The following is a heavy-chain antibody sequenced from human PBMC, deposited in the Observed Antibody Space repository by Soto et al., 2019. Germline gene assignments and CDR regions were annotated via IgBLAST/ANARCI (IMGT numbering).Heavy chain of an antibody. CDR2: ISYDGSNK. Sequence: PGGSLRLSCAASGFTFSSYAMHWVRQAPGKGLEWVAVISYDGSNKYYADSVKGRFTISRDNSKNTLYLQMNSLRAEDTAVYYCARSYLAFRIIELLDYWGQGTLVTVSS. CDR1: GFTFSSYA. J-gene: IGHJ4*02. V-gene: IGHV3-30-3*01. CDR3: ARSYLAFRIIELLDY. D-gene: IGHD2-15*01.